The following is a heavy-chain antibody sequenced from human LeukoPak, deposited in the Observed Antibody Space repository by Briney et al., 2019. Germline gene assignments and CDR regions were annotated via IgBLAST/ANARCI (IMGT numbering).Heavy chain of an antibody. CDR1: GFTFSSYA. CDR3: ARDLSGPSLY. CDR2: ISYDGSNE. Sequence: GRSLRLSCAASGFTFSSYAMHWVRQAPGKGLEWVAVISYDGSNEYYADSVKGRFTISRDNSKNTLYLQMNSLRAEDTAVYYCARDLSGPSLYWGQGTLVTVSS. V-gene: IGHV3-30-3*01. D-gene: IGHD2-15*01. J-gene: IGHJ4*02.